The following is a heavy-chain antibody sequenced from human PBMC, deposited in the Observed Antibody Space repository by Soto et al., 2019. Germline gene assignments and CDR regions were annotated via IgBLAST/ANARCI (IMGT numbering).Heavy chain of an antibody. J-gene: IGHJ3*02. V-gene: IGHV4-30-4*01. CDR3: AGSTPGITMIVQGPFDI. CDR2: IYHSGST. Sequence: SETLSLTCTVSGGSVTSGDYHWNWIRQPPGKGLEWIGYIYHSGSTYYNPSLQSRVTMLVDRSKNQLSLKLSSVTAADTAVYHCAGSTPGITMIVQGPFDIWGQGTMVTVPS. D-gene: IGHD3-22*01. CDR1: GGSVTSGDYH.